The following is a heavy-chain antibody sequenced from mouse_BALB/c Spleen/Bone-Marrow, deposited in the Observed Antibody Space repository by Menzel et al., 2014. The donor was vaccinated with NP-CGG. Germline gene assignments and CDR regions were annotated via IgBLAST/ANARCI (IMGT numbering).Heavy chain of an antibody. V-gene: IGHV1-9*01. Sequence: VQLQQSGAELMKPGASVKISCKATGYTFSSYWIEWVKQRPGHGLEWIGEILPGSGSTNYNEKFKGKATFTADTSSNTPYMQLSSLTSEDSAVYYCAREDGLWYFDVWGAGTTVTVSS. CDR1: GYTFSSYW. CDR2: ILPGSGST. D-gene: IGHD1-1*01. J-gene: IGHJ1*01. CDR3: AREDGLWYFDV.